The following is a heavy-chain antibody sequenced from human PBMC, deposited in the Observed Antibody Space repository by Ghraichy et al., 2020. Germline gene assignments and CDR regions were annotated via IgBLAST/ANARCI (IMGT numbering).Heavy chain of an antibody. CDR3: AGGDWYSGSYGSFDL. V-gene: IGHV3-11*01. CDR1: GFSFNDYY. J-gene: IGHJ3*01. CDR2: ISSSSGTI. Sequence: SCGGSGFSFNDYYMSWIRQAPGKGLEWVAYISSSSGTISYTDSVKGRFTISRDNAMKSMFLQMNSLRVEDTAVYYCAGGDWYSGSYGSFDLWGQGTMVTVSS. D-gene: IGHD1-26*01.